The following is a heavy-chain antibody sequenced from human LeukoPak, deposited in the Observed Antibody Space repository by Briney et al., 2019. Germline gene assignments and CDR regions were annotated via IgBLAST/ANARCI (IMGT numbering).Heavy chain of an antibody. CDR1: GFTFSSYG. Sequence: GGALRLSCAASGFTFSSYGMSWVRQAPGKGLEWVSAIRSTGGTTYYADSVNGRVTISRDNSKNTLYLQMNSLRAEDTAIYYCAKNADRGAYCSGGSCYPYYYYTDVWGEGTTVTISS. V-gene: IGHV3-23*01. D-gene: IGHD2-15*01. J-gene: IGHJ6*03. CDR3: AKNADRGAYCSGGSCYPYYYYTDV. CDR2: IRSTGGTT.